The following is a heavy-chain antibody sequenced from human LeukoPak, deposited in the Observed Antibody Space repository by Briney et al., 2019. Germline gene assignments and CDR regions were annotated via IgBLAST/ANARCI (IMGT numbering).Heavy chain of an antibody. CDR2: IVVGSGNT. D-gene: IGHD3-22*01. J-gene: IGHJ4*02. CDR1: GFTFTISA. V-gene: IGHV1-58*02. CDR3: AADSSGLSAFDY. Sequence: SVKVSFKASGFTFTISAMQWVRQARGQRLEWIGWIVVGSGNTNYAQKFQERVTITRDMSTSTAYMELSSLRSEDTAVYYCAADSSGLSAFDYWGQGTLVTVSS.